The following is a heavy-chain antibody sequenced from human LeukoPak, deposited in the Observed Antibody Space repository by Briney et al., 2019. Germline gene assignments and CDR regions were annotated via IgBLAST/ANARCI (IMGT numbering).Heavy chain of an antibody. D-gene: IGHD2-21*01. CDR1: GGSISSYY. V-gene: IGHV4-59*01. Sequence: PSETLSLTCTVSGGSISSYYWSWIRQPPGKGLEWIGYIYYSGSTNYNPSLKSRVTISVDTSKNQVSLKLSSVTAADTAVYYCTTFRPGGYFQNWGQGTLVTVSS. J-gene: IGHJ1*01. CDR3: TTFRPGGYFQN. CDR2: IYYSGST.